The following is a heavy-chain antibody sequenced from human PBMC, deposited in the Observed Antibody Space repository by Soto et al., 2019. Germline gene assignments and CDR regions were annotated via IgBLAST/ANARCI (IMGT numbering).Heavy chain of an antibody. CDR3: ASNPSYCISTSCYGSYYYYGMDV. Sequence: VASVKVSCTASGYTFTSYGISWVRQAPGQGLEWMGWISAYNGNTNYAQKLQGRVTMTTDTSTSTAYMELRSLRSEDTAVYYCASNPSYCISTSCYGSYYYYGMDVWGQGTTVTVSS. J-gene: IGHJ6*02. CDR2: ISAYNGNT. CDR1: GYTFTSYG. D-gene: IGHD2-2*01. V-gene: IGHV1-18*01.